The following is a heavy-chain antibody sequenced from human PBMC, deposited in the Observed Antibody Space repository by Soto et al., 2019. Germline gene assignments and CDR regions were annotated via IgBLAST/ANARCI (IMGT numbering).Heavy chain of an antibody. CDR3: ARVGGGISGSRSGLFDY. Sequence: PSETLSLTCGVSGGSISRSNWWSWVRQPPGKGLEWIGEIYHSGSTNYNPSLKSRVTISVDKSKNQFSLKLSSVTAADTAVYYRARVGGGISGSRSGLFDYWGQGTLVTVSS. D-gene: IGHD1-26*01. CDR2: IYHSGST. CDR1: GGSISRSNW. J-gene: IGHJ4*02. V-gene: IGHV4-4*02.